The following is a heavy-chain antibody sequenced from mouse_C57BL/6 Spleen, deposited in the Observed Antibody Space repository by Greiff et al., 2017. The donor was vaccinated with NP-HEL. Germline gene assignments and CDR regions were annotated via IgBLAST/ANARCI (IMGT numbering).Heavy chain of an antibody. J-gene: IGHJ1*03. Sequence: EVQLQQSGPELVKPGASVKISCKATGYSFTDYNMNWVKQSNGKSLEWIGVINPNYGTTSYNQKFKGKATLTVDQSYSKADMQLNSLTSEDSAVDNCASAGYDGSSSSYWYFDVWGTGTTVTVSS. D-gene: IGHD1-1*01. V-gene: IGHV1-39*01. CDR2: INPNYGTT. CDR1: GYSFTDYN. CDR3: ASAGYDGSSSSYWYFDV.